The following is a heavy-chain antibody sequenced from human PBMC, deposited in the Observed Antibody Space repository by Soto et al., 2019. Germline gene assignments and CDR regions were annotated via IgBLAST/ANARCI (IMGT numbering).Heavy chain of an antibody. V-gene: IGHV1-18*01. CDR1: GYTFTSYG. CDR2: ISAHNGNT. J-gene: IGHJ4*02. CDR3: ARAIVVVPAAITSSVDY. Sequence: ASVKVSCKASGYTFTSYGISWVRQAPGQGLEWMGWISAHNGNTNYAQKLQGRVTMTTDTSTSTAYMELRSLRSDDTAVYYCARAIVVVPAAITSSVDYWGQGTLVTVSS. D-gene: IGHD2-2*01.